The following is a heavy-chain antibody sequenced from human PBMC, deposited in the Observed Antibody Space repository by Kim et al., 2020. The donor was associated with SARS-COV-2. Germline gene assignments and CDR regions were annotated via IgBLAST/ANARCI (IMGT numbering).Heavy chain of an antibody. J-gene: IGHJ6*02. D-gene: IGHD6-19*01. Sequence: GRFTISRDKSKNTLYLQMNSLRAEDTAVYYCARSYSSGWFGSPDYYGMDVWGQGTTVTVSS. CDR3: ARSYSSGWFGSPDYYGMDV. V-gene: IGHV3-30*01.